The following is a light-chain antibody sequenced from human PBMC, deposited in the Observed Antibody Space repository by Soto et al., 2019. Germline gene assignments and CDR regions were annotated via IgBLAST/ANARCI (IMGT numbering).Light chain of an antibody. J-gene: IGLJ2*01. Sequence: QSVLTQPPSVSGAPGQRVTISCTGSSSNIGAGCDVHWYQQLPGTAPKLLIYANNNRPSGVPDRFSGSKSGTSASLAITGLQAEDEADYYCQSYDSRLSVVFGGGTKLTVL. CDR1: SSNIGAGCD. CDR3: QSYDSRLSVV. CDR2: ANN. V-gene: IGLV1-40*01.